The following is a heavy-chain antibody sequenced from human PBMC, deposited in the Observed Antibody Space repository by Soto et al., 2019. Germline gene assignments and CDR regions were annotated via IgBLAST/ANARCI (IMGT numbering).Heavy chain of an antibody. J-gene: IGHJ3*02. CDR2: ILHDGGDQ. V-gene: IGHV3-33*03. CDR1: GFTFSKYG. CDR3: AKDDDRHANELDM. Sequence: QVQLVESGAGVVQPGRSLRLSCAASGFTFSKYGMHWVRQAPGQGLEWVAVILHDGGDQRYGDSVKGRVTISRDNSKNPLYLQINSLRVEGTAVYYGAKDDDRHANELDMWGQGTMVTVSS. D-gene: IGHD3-22*01.